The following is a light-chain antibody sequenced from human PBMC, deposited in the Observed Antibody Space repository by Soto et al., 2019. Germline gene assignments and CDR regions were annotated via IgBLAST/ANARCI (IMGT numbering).Light chain of an antibody. CDR2: GAS. CDR3: QQYNDWPPTWT. V-gene: IGKV3-15*01. Sequence: IVITQSPDTLSVSPGERATLSCRARQSVSSNLAWYQQKPGQAPRLLIYGASTRATGIPARFSGSGSGTEFTLTISSLQSEDFAVYYCQQYNDWPPTWTFGQGTKVDIK. CDR1: QSVSSN. J-gene: IGKJ1*01.